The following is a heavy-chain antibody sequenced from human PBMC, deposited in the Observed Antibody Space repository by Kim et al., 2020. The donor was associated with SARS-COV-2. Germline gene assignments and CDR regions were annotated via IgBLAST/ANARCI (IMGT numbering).Heavy chain of an antibody. CDR3: ARRTYYYGSGDYYYGMDV. Sequence: KGRFTISRDNAKNSLYLQMNSLRAEDTAVYYCARRTYYYGSGDYYYGMDVWGQGTTVTVSS. J-gene: IGHJ6*02. D-gene: IGHD3-10*01. V-gene: IGHV3-48*03.